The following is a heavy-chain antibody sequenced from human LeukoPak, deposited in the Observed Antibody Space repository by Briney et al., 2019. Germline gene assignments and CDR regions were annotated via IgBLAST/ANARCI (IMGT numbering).Heavy chain of an antibody. CDR3: ARDKPPPYYYDSSGIFDY. J-gene: IGHJ4*02. CDR1: GFTFSSYG. Sequence: GMSLRLSCAASGFTFSSYGMHWVRQAPGKGLEWVAVIWFDGSNKYCADSVKGRFTNSRDNSKNTLYLQMNSLRAEDTAVYYCARDKPPPYYYDSSGIFDYWGQGTLVTVSS. D-gene: IGHD3-22*01. V-gene: IGHV3-33*01. CDR2: IWFDGSNK.